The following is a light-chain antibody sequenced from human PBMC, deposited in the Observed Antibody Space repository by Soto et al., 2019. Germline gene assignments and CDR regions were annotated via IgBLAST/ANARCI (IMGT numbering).Light chain of an antibody. Sequence: EIVMTQSPATLSVSPGERATLSCRASRSISTELAWYQQKPGQPPRLLIYSASTRATGVPARFTGSGSGSEFPLTISGLQSEDFAVYYCQQGHNWPLTFGQGTRLEI. V-gene: IGKV3-15*01. CDR3: QQGHNWPLT. CDR1: RSISTE. CDR2: SAS. J-gene: IGKJ2*01.